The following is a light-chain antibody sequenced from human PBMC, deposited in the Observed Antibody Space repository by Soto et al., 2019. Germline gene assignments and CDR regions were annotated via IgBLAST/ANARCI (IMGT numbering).Light chain of an antibody. J-gene: IGKJ4*01. CDR2: KAS. V-gene: IGKV1-5*03. Sequence: DIQMTQSPSTLSASVGDRVTITCRASQNINSWLAWYQQKPGKAPKLLIYKASNLESGVPSRCSGSGSGTDFTLTISSLQPDDFATYHCQQYESFFPLTFGGGTQVEIK. CDR1: QNINSW. CDR3: QQYESFFPLT.